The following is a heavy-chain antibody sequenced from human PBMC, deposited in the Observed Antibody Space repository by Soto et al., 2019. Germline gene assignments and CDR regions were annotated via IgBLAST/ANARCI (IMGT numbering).Heavy chain of an antibody. CDR1: GGTFSSYA. CDR3: ARDRAQQWPWPDYYFDY. V-gene: IGHV1-69*06. Sequence: GASVKVSCKASGGTFSSYAISWVRQAPGQGLEWMGGIIPIFGTANYAQKFQGRVTITADKSTSTAYMELSSLRSEDTAVYYCARDRAQQWPWPDYYFDYWGQGTLVTVSS. J-gene: IGHJ4*02. D-gene: IGHD6-19*01. CDR2: IIPIFGTA.